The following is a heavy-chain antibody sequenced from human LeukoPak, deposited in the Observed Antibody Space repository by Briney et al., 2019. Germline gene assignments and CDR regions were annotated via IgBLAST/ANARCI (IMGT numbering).Heavy chain of an antibody. CDR1: GGSISSSSYY. Sequence: SETLSLTCTVSGGSISSSSYYWGWIRQPPGKGLEWIGSIYYSGNTYYNPSLKSRVTISVDTSKNQFSLELSSVTAADTAVYYCARWYYYDSSGYYWDYWGQGTLVTVFS. CDR2: IYYSGNT. D-gene: IGHD3-22*01. CDR3: ARWYYYDSSGYYWDY. V-gene: IGHV4-39*01. J-gene: IGHJ4*02.